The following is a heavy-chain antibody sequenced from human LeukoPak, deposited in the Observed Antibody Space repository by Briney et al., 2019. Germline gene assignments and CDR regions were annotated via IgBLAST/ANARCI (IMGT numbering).Heavy chain of an antibody. CDR3: ARDPGVDSSSWLPFDY. CDR1: GGSTSSGDYY. Sequence: SETLSLTCTVSGGSTSSGDYYWSWIRQPPGKGLEGIGYIYYSGSTYYNPSRKSRVTISVDTSKNQFSLKLSSVTAADTAVYYCARDPGVDSSSWLPFDYWGQGTLVTVS. V-gene: IGHV4-30-4*01. CDR2: IYYSGST. J-gene: IGHJ4*02. D-gene: IGHD6-13*01.